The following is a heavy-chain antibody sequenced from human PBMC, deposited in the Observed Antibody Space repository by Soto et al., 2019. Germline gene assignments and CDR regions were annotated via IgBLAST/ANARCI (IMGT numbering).Heavy chain of an antibody. J-gene: IGHJ6*02. V-gene: IGHV3-30*19. CDR3: ARGYSSSSYYYYGMDV. Sequence: GGALRLSCAEPGFTCSSYGRHWVRQAPGKGLEWVAVISYDGSNKYYADSVKGRFTISRDNSKNTLYLQMNSLRAEDTAVYYCARGYSSSSYYYYGMDVWGQGSTVTVSS. D-gene: IGHD6-6*01. CDR1: GFTCSSYG. CDR2: ISYDGSNK.